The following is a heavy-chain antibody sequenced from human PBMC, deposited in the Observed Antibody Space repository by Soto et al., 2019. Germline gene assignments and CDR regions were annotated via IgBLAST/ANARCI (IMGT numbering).Heavy chain of an antibody. Sequence: QVQLVQSGAEVKKPGSSVKVSCKDSGGTFSSYTISWVRQAPGQGLEWMGRILPILGIANYAQKFQGRVTITADKSTSTAYMDRSSLRSEDTAVYYCARDKKRIFGLDGYWGQGTLVTVSS. V-gene: IGHV1-69*08. CDR3: ARDKKRIFGLDGY. CDR1: GGTFSSYT. D-gene: IGHD3-3*01. CDR2: ILPILGIA. J-gene: IGHJ4*02.